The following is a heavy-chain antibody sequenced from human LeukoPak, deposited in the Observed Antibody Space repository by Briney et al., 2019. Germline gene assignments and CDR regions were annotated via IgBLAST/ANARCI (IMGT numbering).Heavy chain of an antibody. CDR2: IRYDGSNK. J-gene: IGHJ6*03. Sequence: QPGGSLRLSCAASGFTYSSYGMHWVRQAPGKGLEWVAFIRYDGSNKYYADSVKGRFTISRDNSKNTLYLQMNSLRAEDTAVYYCAKDRAVAAPYYYYYMDVWGKGTTVTVSS. CDR3: AKDRAVAAPYYYYYMDV. D-gene: IGHD6-19*01. CDR1: GFTYSSYG. V-gene: IGHV3-30*02.